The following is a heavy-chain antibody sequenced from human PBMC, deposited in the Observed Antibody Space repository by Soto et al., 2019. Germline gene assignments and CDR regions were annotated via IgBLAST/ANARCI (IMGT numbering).Heavy chain of an antibody. D-gene: IGHD4-17*01. CDR2: INHSGST. V-gene: IGHV4-34*01. J-gene: IGHJ4*02. Sequence: SETLSLTCAVYGGSFSGYYWSWIRQPPGKGLEWIGEINHSGSTNYNPSLKSRVTISVDTSKNQFSLKLSSVTAADTAVYYCARVGDSRFDWGQGTLVPVSS. CDR3: ARVGDSRFD. CDR1: GGSFSGYY.